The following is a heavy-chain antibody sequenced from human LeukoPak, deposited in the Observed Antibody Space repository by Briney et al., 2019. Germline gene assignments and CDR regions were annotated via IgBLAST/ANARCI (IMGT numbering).Heavy chain of an antibody. J-gene: IGHJ4*02. D-gene: IGHD2-8*02. CDR2: ISYDGRIK. V-gene: IGHV3-30-3*01. CDR3: ARDLSEKYCIDY. Sequence: GRSLRLSCAASGFAFSSYAIHWVRQAPGKGLEWVSFISYDGRIKYHADSVKGRLTISRDNSKNTLSLQMNSLRAEDTAIYYCARDLSEKYCIDYWGQGTLVTVSS. CDR1: GFAFSSYA.